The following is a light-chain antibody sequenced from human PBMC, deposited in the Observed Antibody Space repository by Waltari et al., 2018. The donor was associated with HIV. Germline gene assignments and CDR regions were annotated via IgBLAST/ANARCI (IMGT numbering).Light chain of an antibody. Sequence: QSVLTQPPSVSGAPGLRVTISCTGSSSNIGARYDVHWYQHLPGTAPKLLNSRNNTRPSGVPDRFSGSRSGTSASLAITGLQAEDEADYYCQSYDSSLSGYVVFGGGTKLTVL. V-gene: IGLV1-40*01. CDR3: QSYDSSLSGYVV. CDR1: SSNIGARYD. J-gene: IGLJ2*01. CDR2: RNN.